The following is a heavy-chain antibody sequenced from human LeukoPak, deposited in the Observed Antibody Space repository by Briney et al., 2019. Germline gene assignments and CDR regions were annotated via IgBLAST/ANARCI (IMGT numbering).Heavy chain of an antibody. CDR3: ARGFLNWFDP. D-gene: IGHD2/OR15-2a*01. J-gene: IGHJ5*02. CDR2: IYYSGST. CDR1: GGSISSGGYY. V-gene: IGHV4-61*08. Sequence: SSQTLSLTCTVSGGSISSGGYYWSWIRQHPGKGLEWIGYIYYSGSTNYNPSLKSRVTISVDTSKNQFSLKLSSVTAADTAVYYCARGFLNWFDPWGQGTLVTVSS.